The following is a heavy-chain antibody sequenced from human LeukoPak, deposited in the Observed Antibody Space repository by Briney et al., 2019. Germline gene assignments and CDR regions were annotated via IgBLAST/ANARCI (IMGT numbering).Heavy chain of an antibody. CDR2: IYYSGST. CDR3: ARVQIAVAGSYYYYGMDV. J-gene: IGHJ6*02. CDR1: GGSISSGDYY. V-gene: IGHV4-30-4*02. D-gene: IGHD6-19*01. Sequence: SETLSLTCTVSGGSISSGDYYWNWIRQPPGKGLEWMGYIYYSGSTAYNPSLKSRVTISVDTSKNQFSLKLSSVTAADTAVYYCARVQIAVAGSYYYYGMDVWGQGTTVTVSS.